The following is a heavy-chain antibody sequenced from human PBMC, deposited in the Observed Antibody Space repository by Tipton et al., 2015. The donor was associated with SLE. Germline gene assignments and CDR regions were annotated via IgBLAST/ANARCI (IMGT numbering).Heavy chain of an antibody. CDR2: ITDSGVST. V-gene: IGHV3-23*01. CDR3: ARDLKGRVGIVDY. J-gene: IGHJ4*02. Sequence: SLRLSCAASGFTFSSYAMNWVRQAPGKGLEWVSGITDSGVSTYYADSVKGRFTISRDTAKNTLYLQMNSLRVEDTAVYYCARDLKGRVGIVDYWGQGTLVTVSS. D-gene: IGHD2-21*01. CDR1: GFTFSSYA.